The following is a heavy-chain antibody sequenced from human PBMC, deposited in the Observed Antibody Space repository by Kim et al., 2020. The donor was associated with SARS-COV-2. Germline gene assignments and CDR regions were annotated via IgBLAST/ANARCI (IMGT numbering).Heavy chain of an antibody. V-gene: IGHV4-59*12. CDR2: VYYNGDT. J-gene: IGHJ6*02. CDR3: ARGGGDPHYNYHYAMDV. D-gene: IGHD3-16*01. CDR1: GASISSYY. Sequence: SETLSLTCTVSGASISSYYWSWIRQPPGKGLEWIAYVYYNGDTKYNPSLKSRVTISIHTSMSLFSLNLSSVIDADTAVYYCARGGGDPHYNYHYAMDVWGRGTTVTVSS.